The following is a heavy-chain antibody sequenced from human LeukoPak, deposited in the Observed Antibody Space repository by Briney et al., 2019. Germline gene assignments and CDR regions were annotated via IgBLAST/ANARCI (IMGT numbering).Heavy chain of an antibody. CDR1: GGSISSSSYY. J-gene: IGHJ5*02. Sequence: SETLSLTCTVSGGSISSSSYYWGWIRQPPGKGLEWIGSIYYSGSTYYNPSLKSRVTISVDTSKNQFSLKLSSVTAADTAVYYCARDRYNWNPDGGWFDPWGQGTLVTVSS. CDR2: IYYSGST. V-gene: IGHV4-39*07. CDR3: ARDRYNWNPDGGWFDP. D-gene: IGHD1-1*01.